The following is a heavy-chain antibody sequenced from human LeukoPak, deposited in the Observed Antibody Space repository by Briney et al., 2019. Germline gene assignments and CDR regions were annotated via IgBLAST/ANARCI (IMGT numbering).Heavy chain of an antibody. CDR3: ARGYCSSTSCSSAGNWFDP. Sequence: GGSLRLSCAASGFAFSSYDMHWVRQATGKGLEWVSAIGTAGDTYYPGSVKGRFTISRENAKNSLYLQMNSLRAGDTAVYYCARGYCSSTSCSSAGNWFDPWGQGTLVTVSS. D-gene: IGHD2-2*01. CDR2: IGTAGDT. CDR1: GFAFSSYD. V-gene: IGHV3-13*04. J-gene: IGHJ5*02.